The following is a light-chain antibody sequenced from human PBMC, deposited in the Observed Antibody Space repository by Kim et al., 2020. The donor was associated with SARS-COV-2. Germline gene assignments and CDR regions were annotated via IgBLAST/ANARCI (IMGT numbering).Light chain of an antibody. CDR2: EVS. CDR3: SSYAVNNDLV. J-gene: IGLJ2*01. Sequence: GQSVTISCTGTSSDVGGYNYVSWYQQHPGKAPKLTIYEVSQRPSGVPDRFSGSKSGNTASLTVSGLQAEDEADYYCSSYAVNNDLVFGGGTKLTVL. CDR1: SSDVGGYNY. V-gene: IGLV2-8*01.